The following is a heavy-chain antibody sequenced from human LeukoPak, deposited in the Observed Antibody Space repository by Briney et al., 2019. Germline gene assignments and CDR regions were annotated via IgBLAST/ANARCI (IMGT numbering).Heavy chain of an antibody. Sequence: GGSLRLSCAASGFTFSSYAMSWVRRAPGKGLEWVSAISGSGGSTYYADSVKGRFTISRDNSKNTLYLQMNSLRAEDTAVYYCAKADRDYDSSGYYYDIFDYWGQGTLVTVSS. D-gene: IGHD3-22*01. CDR1: GFTFSSYA. CDR2: ISGSGGST. J-gene: IGHJ4*02. CDR3: AKADRDYDSSGYYYDIFDY. V-gene: IGHV3-23*01.